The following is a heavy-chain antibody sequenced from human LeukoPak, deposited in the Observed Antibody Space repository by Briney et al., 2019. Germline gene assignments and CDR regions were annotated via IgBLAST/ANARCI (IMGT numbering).Heavy chain of an antibody. CDR1: GFTFSGHS. D-gene: IGHD3-10*01. J-gene: IGHJ5*02. CDR3: ARGLGSSNYHDHRFQP. V-gene: IGHV3-48*02. CDR2: IMSTGSVT. Sequence: GGSLRLSCTASGFTFSGHSMNWVRQAPGKGLEWVSHIMSTGSVTSYADSVQGRFTISRDNAKNSLYLQMNSLRDEDTAVYFCARGLGSSNYHDHRFQPWGRGTLVTVSS.